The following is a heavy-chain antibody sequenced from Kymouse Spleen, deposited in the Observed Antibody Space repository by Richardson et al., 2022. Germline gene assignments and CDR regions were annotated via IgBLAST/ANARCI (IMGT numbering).Heavy chain of an antibody. CDR1: GFTFSSYW. V-gene: IGHV3-7*01. CDR3: ARDGGYSGYDWDY. Sequence: EVQLVESGGGLVQPGGSLRLSCAASGFTFSSYWMSWVRQAPGKGLEWVANIKQDGSEKYYVDSVKGRFTISRDNAKNSLYLQMNSLRAEDTAVYYCARDGGYSGYDWDYWGQGTLVTVSS. D-gene: IGHD5-12*01. CDR2: IKQDGSEK. J-gene: IGHJ4*02.